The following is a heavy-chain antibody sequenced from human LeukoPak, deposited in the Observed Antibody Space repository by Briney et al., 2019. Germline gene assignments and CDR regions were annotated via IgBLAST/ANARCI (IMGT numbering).Heavy chain of an antibody. Sequence: QPGGSLRLSCAASGFAFSSYAMHWVRQAPGKGLEWVAVISYDGSNKYYADSVKGRFTISRDNSKNTLYLQMNSLRAEDTAVYYCAKDRHNPTYYYGMDVWGQGTTATVSS. CDR2: ISYDGSNK. CDR1: GFAFSSYA. J-gene: IGHJ6*02. CDR3: AKDRHNPTYYYGMDV. V-gene: IGHV3-30-3*01. D-gene: IGHD2-21*01.